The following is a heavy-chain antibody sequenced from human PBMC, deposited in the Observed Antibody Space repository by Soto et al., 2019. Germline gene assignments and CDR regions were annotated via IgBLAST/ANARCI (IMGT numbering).Heavy chain of an antibody. CDR1: GFTFSSYW. D-gene: IGHD3-9*01. CDR3: ARGVMPLGQDYDILTGYYPPLGYYYYGMDV. J-gene: IGHJ6*02. V-gene: IGHV3-7*05. Sequence: PGGSLRLSCAASGFTFSSYWMSWVRQAPGKGLEWVANIKQDGSEKYYVDSVKGRFTISRDNAKNSLYLQMNSLRAEDTAVYYCARGVMPLGQDYDILTGYYPPLGYYYYGMDVWGQGTTVTVSS. CDR2: IKQDGSEK.